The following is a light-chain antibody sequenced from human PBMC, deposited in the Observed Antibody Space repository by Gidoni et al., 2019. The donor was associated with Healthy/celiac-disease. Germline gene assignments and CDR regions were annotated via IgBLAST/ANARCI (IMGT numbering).Light chain of an antibody. V-gene: IGKV3-15*01. CDR3: QQYNNWPQT. CDR2: GAS. CDR1: QSVSSN. J-gene: IGKJ4*01. Sequence: EIVMTQSPATLSVSPGERATLSCRASQSVSSNLAWYQQKPGQAPRLLIYGASTRATGIPARFSGSGSGTEFTLTISSLQSEDFEVYYCQQYNNWPQTFXGXTKVEIK.